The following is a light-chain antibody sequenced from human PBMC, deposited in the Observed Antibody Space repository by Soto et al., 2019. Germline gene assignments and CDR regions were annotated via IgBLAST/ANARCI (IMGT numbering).Light chain of an antibody. V-gene: IGKV3-15*01. CDR1: QSVSSN. Sequence: EIVMTQSPATLSVSPGERATLSCRASQSVSSNLAWYQQKPGQAPRLLIYGASTSATGIPARFSGSGSGTEFTLTISSLQSEDFAVYYCQQYNNGPALTFGGGTKVEIK. J-gene: IGKJ4*01. CDR2: GAS. CDR3: QQYNNGPALT.